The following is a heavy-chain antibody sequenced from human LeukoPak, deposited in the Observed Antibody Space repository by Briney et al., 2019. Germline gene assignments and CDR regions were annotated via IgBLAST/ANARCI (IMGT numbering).Heavy chain of an antibody. CDR3: ARRGAYCGGDCYSF. D-gene: IGHD2-21*02. J-gene: IGHJ4*02. V-gene: IGHV4-61*02. Sequence: NSSETLSLTCTVSGGSISSGSYYWSWIRQPAGKGLEWIGRIYTSGSTNYNPSLKSRVTISVDTSKNQFSLKLSSVTAADTAVYYCARRGAYCGGDCYSFWGQGTLVTVSS. CDR2: IYTSGST. CDR1: GGSISSGSYY.